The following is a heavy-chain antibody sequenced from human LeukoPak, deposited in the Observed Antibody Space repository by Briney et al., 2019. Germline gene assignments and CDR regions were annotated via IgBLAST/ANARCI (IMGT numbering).Heavy chain of an antibody. CDR2: ILHSGGTT. CDR3: AKDLKRDGKWDIDF. D-gene: IGHD1-26*01. V-gene: IGHV3-23*01. Sequence: GGSLRLSCEASGFTFSSFSMSWVRQAQGKGLEWVSSILHSGGTTWYSDSVKGRFTISRDNSKNAMYLQMDSLRAEDTAAYFCAKDLKRDGKWDIDFWGQGTLVTVSS. CDR1: GFTFSSFS. J-gene: IGHJ4*02.